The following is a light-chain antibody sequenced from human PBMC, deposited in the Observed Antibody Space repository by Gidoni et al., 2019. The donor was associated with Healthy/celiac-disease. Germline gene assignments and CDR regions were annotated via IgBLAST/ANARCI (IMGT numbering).Light chain of an antibody. Sequence: DIQMTQSPSSLSASVGDRVTITCQASQDIRKFFNWYQHKPGKAPELLIYDASNLETGVPSRFSGSGSGTDFTFTISSLQPEDIATYYCQQYDNLPWTFGQGTKVAIK. J-gene: IGKJ1*01. CDR3: QQYDNLPWT. CDR2: DAS. CDR1: QDIRKF. V-gene: IGKV1-33*01.